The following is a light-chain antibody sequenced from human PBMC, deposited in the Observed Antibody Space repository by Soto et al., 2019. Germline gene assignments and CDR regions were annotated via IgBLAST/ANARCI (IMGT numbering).Light chain of an antibody. V-gene: IGKV1-17*01. J-gene: IGKJ1*01. CDR1: QDIRID. CDR3: LQHNNYPPT. Sequence: DIQMTQSPSSLSASVGDRVTITCRASQDIRIDLGWFQQKPGKAPKRLIYAASSLQSGVPSRFSGSGSETEFTLTISSLQPEDFATYYCLQHNNYPPTFGRGTKVEI. CDR2: AAS.